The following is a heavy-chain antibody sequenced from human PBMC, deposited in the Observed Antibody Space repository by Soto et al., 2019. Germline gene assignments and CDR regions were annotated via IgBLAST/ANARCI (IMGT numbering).Heavy chain of an antibody. CDR1: GYTFTDYG. V-gene: IGHV1-18*01. D-gene: IGHD3-10*01. CDR2: ISTAHADI. CDR3: ARDLAYIREY. Sequence: QVQLIQSGPEVRKPGASVKVSCKTSGYTFTDYGISWVRQAPGQGLEWMGWISTAHADIGYAQKFQGRVTMPXDTSTSTSFMELRSLRSDDTAIYYCARDLAYIREYWGQGTQVTVSS. J-gene: IGHJ4*02.